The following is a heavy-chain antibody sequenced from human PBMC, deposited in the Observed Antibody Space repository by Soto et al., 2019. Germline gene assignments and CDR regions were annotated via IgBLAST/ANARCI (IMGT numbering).Heavy chain of an antibody. Sequence: QLQLQESGPGLVKPSETLSLTCTVSGGSISSSSFHWGWIRQPPGKGLEWIGSIYYSGSTYYSPSFKSRFTISVDTSTNPFSLKLSSVTAADTAVYYCARRERAAGTDWWFDPWGQGTLVTVSS. CDR1: GGSISSSSFH. J-gene: IGHJ5*02. D-gene: IGHD6-13*01. V-gene: IGHV4-39*01. CDR3: ARRERAAGTDWWFDP. CDR2: IYYSGST.